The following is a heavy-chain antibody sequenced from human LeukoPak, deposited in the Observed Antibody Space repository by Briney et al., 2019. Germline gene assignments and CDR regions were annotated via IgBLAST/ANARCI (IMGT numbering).Heavy chain of an antibody. Sequence: PGGSLRLSCAASGFTFSSIAMTWVRQAPGKGLEWVSTIRSNGEITYNADSVKGRFTISRDNSKKTLYLQLNSLRVEDTAIYYCAKGQELDDGVFDSWGQGTLVTVSS. V-gene: IGHV3-23*01. CDR3: AKGQELDDGVFDS. CDR1: GFTFSSIA. CDR2: IRSNGEIT. J-gene: IGHJ4*02. D-gene: IGHD1-1*01.